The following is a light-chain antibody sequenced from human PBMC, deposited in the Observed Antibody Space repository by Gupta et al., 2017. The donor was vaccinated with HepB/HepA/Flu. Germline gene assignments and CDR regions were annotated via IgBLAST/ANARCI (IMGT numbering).Light chain of an antibody. V-gene: IGLV2-18*02. CDR3: CSYASTLYV. Sequence: QSALTPPRSVSGSPGQPVTISCTGTSRDVGRYSRVSWYQQPPETAPKLMIYEISNRPSGVPDRFSGSKSGTTASLTISGLQAEDEADYYCCSYASTLYVFGTGTTVTVL. J-gene: IGLJ1*01. CDR1: SRDVGRYSR. CDR2: EIS.